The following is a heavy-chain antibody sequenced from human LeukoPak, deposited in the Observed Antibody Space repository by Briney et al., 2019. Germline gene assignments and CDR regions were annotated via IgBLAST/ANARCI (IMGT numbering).Heavy chain of an antibody. CDR3: ARDLSSSVAFDI. Sequence: SETLSLTCTVSGGSISSISFYWGWIRQPPGKGLEWFGSIYYSGTTYYNPSLKSRVTISIDTSKNRFSLKLSSVTAADAAVYYCARDLSSSVAFDIWGQGTMVTVSS. V-gene: IGHV4-39*07. J-gene: IGHJ3*02. D-gene: IGHD6-6*01. CDR1: GGSISSISFY. CDR2: IYYSGTT.